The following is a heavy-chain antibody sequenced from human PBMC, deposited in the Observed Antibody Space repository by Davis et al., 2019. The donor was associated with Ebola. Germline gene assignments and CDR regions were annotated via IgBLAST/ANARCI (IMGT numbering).Heavy chain of an antibody. V-gene: IGHV3-48*02. J-gene: IGHJ6*02. CDR2: ISSSSSHI. CDR3: ARDSAAYYGMDV. D-gene: IGHD1-26*01. Sequence: GGSLRLSCAASGFTFSSYSMNWVRQAPGKGLEWVSYISSSSSHIYYGDSVKGRFTISRDNAKNSLYLQMNSLRDEDTAVYYCARDSAAYYGMDVWGQGTTVTVSS. CDR1: GFTFSSYS.